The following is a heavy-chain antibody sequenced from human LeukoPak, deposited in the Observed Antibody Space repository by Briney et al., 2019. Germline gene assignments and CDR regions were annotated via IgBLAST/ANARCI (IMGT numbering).Heavy chain of an antibody. D-gene: IGHD2-8*01. CDR3: AREMLKAFDY. CDR1: GFTFSTYS. J-gene: IGHJ4*02. CDR2: ISSSSSYI. Sequence: GGSLRLSCAASGFTFSTYSMNWVRQAPGKGLEWVSSISSSSSYIYYADSVKGRFTISRDNAKKSVYLQMNSLRAEDTAVYYCAREMLKAFDYWGQGTLVTVSS. V-gene: IGHV3-21*01.